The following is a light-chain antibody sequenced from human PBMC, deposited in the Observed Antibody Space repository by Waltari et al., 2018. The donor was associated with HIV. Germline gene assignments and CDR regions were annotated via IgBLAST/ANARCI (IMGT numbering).Light chain of an antibody. CDR1: KIGTKD. V-gene: IGLV3-21*02. J-gene: IGLJ3*02. Sequence: YVLTQPPSVSVVPGQTATVACIGHKIGTKDVHWYRQRPGQAPEVVVHDENGRPSEIPVRISGSNSGDMATLRIENVESDDEAVYSCQVWDPNDDWVFGGGTKLTVL. CDR3: QVWDPNDDWV. CDR2: DEN.